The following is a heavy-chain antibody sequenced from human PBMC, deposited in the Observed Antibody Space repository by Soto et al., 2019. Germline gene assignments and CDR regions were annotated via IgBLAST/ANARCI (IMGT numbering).Heavy chain of an antibody. V-gene: IGHV1-69*06. CDR1: GGSFSSYV. Sequence: QGQLVQSGAEVKKPGSSVKVSCKASGGSFSSYVINWIRQAPGQGLEWMGGIIPVSNAADYAQRFQDRVTMSVDKSASTAYMELRSLRSEDTAIYYCAQETYYFHSRDYQWFDPWGQGTLVTVSS. CDR3: AQETYYFHSRDYQWFDP. CDR2: IIPVSNAA. D-gene: IGHD3-22*01. J-gene: IGHJ5*02.